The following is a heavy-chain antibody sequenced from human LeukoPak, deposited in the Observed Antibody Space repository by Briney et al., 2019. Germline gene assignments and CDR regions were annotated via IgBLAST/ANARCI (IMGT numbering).Heavy chain of an antibody. CDR2: IYYSGST. J-gene: IGHJ6*02. CDR1: GGSISSGGYY. CDR3: ARGLWFGELSHYYYGMDV. D-gene: IGHD3-10*01. Sequence: SQTLSLTCTVSGGSISSGGYYWSWIRQHPGKGLEWIGYIYYSGSTYYNPSLKSRVTISVDTSKNQFPLKLSSVTAADTAVYYCARGLWFGELSHYYYGMDVWGQGTTVTVSS. V-gene: IGHV4-31*03.